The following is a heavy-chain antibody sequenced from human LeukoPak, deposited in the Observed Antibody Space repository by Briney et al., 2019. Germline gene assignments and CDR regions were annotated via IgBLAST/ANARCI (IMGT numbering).Heavy chain of an antibody. CDR2: INHSGST. CDR3: ARGPYCSGGSCSRKYYYYYYGMDV. V-gene: IGHV4-34*01. D-gene: IGHD2-15*01. Sequence: SETLSLTCAVYGGSFSGYYWSWIRQPPGKGLEWIGEINHSGSTNYNPSLKSRVTISVDTPKNQFSLKLSSVTAADTAVYYCARGPYCSGGSCSRKYYYYYYGMDVWGQGTTVTVSS. CDR1: GGSFSGYY. J-gene: IGHJ6*02.